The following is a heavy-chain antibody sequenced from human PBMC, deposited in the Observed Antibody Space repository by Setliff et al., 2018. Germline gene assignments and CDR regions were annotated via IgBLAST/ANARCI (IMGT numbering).Heavy chain of an antibody. V-gene: IGHV1-46*01. J-gene: IGHJ5*02. CDR1: GYTFTSYG. CDR2: INPSGGST. D-gene: IGHD2-2*01. CDR3: VRGPLCSSSSCPRRWLDP. Sequence: ASVKVSCKASGYTFTSYGISWVRQAPGQGLEWMGIINPSGGSTSYAQKFQGRVTMTRDTSTSTVYMELSSLRSEDTAVYYCVRGPLCSSSSCPRRWLDPWGQGVLVTVSS.